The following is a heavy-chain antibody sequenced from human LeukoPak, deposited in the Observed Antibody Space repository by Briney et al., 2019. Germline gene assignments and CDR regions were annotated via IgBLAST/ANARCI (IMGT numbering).Heavy chain of an antibody. J-gene: IGHJ5*02. D-gene: IGHD2-21*02. V-gene: IGHV4-4*07. CDR2: IHTYGST. CDR1: GGSISSYY. CDR3: VRVTDPRYNWFDP. Sequence: SETLSLTCTVSGGSISSYYRTWIRQPAGKGPEWIGRIHTYGSTKYNPPVNSQVNMSVDTSKNRFSLKLSSAAAADTAVYYCVRVTDPRYNWFDPWGHGTLVTVSS.